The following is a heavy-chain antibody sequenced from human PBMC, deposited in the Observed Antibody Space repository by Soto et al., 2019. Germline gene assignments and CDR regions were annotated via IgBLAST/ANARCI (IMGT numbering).Heavy chain of an antibody. CDR2: ISSSSSYI. V-gene: IGHV3-21*01. Sequence: EVQLVESGGGLVKPGGSLRLSCAASGFTFSSYSMNWVRQAPGKGLEWVSSISSSSSYIYYADSVKGRFTISRDNAKNSLYLLLNSLRAEDTAVYYCARDRHWNYAPYDYWGQGTLVTVSS. CDR1: GFTFSSYS. CDR3: ARDRHWNYAPYDY. D-gene: IGHD1-7*01. J-gene: IGHJ4*02.